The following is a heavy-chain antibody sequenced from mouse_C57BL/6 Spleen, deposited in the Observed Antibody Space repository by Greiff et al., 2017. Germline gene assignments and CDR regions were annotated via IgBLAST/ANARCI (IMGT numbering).Heavy chain of an antibody. V-gene: IGHV3-6*01. Sequence: EVQLQESGPGLVKPSQSLSLTCSVTGYSITSGYYWNWIRQFPGNKLEWMGYISYDGSNNYNPSLKNRISITRDTSKNQFFLKLNSVTTEDTATYYGAEEGYYGSSYGYAMDYWGQGTSVTVSS. CDR1: GYSITSGYY. D-gene: IGHD1-1*01. CDR3: AEEGYYGSSYGYAMDY. J-gene: IGHJ4*01. CDR2: ISYDGSN.